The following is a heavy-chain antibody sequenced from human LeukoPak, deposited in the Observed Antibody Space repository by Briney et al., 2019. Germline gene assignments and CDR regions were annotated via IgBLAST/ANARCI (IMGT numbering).Heavy chain of an antibody. CDR1: GFTFSTYS. Sequence: PGGSLRLSCAASGFTFSTYSMNWVRQVPGKGLEWVSSISSTSGYIYYADSVKGRFTISRDNAKNSLYLQMNSLRAEDTALYYCARVYCSGGSCYSTFGSWGQGTLVTVSS. J-gene: IGHJ4*02. V-gene: IGHV3-21*01. D-gene: IGHD2-15*01. CDR2: ISSTSGYI. CDR3: ARVYCSGGSCYSTFGS.